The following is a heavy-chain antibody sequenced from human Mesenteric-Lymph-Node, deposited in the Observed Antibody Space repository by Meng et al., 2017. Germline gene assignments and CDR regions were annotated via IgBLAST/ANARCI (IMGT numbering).Heavy chain of an antibody. Sequence: GESLKISCAASGFTFSNYGMHWVRQAPGKGLEWVAVIWYDENNKYYADAVKGRFSVSRDNSKNTLYLQMNSLRDEDAAIYYCAKGQAATGTRYFTHWGQGTLVTVSS. V-gene: IGHV3-33*06. CDR1: GFTFSNYG. D-gene: IGHD6-13*01. CDR2: IWYDENNK. J-gene: IGHJ4*02. CDR3: AKGQAATGTRYFTH.